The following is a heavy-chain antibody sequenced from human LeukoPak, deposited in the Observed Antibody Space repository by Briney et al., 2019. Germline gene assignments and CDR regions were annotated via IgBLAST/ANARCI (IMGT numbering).Heavy chain of an antibody. Sequence: GGSLRLSCAASGFTFSSYSMNWVRQAPGKGLEWVSYISSSSSTIYYADSVKGRFTISRDNAKNSLYLQMNSLRAEDTAVYYCARVGGYYDSSGYYFDYWGQGTLVTVSS. J-gene: IGHJ4*02. CDR3: ARVGGYYDSSGYYFDY. CDR2: ISSSSSTI. V-gene: IGHV3-48*01. CDR1: GFTFSSYS. D-gene: IGHD3-22*01.